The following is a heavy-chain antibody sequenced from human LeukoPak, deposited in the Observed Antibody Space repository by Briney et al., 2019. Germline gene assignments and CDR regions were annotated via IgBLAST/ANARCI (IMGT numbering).Heavy chain of an antibody. CDR2: IYYRGST. CDR1: GGSINSQY. J-gene: IGHJ4*02. CDR3: ARKDSRGWNFDN. Sequence: KPSETLSLTCTVSGGSINSQYWSWIRHPPGKGREWLGHIYYRGSTNYTPSLKSRVTISVDTTKKQFSLKVTSVTAADTAVYYCARKDSRGWNFDNWGQGTLVTVSS. V-gene: IGHV4-59*08. D-gene: IGHD6-19*01.